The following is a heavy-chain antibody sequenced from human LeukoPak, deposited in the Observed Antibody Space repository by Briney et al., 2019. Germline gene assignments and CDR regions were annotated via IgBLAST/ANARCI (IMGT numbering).Heavy chain of an antibody. J-gene: IGHJ5*02. Sequence: TSETLSLTCAVYGGSFSGYYWSWIRQPPGKGLEWIGEINHSGSTNYNPSLKSRVTISVDTSKNQFSQKLSSVTAADTAVYYCAKDLAYSNRVSFDPWGQGTLVTVSS. CDR1: GGSFSGYY. CDR2: INHSGST. V-gene: IGHV4-34*01. D-gene: IGHD4-11*01. CDR3: AKDLAYSNRVSFDP.